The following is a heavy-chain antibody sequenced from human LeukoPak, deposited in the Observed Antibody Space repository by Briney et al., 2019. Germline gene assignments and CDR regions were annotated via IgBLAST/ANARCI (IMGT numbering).Heavy chain of an antibody. CDR2: IYHTGST. Sequence: PSETLSLTCTVSGDSISNGYYWGWIRQPPGKGLEWIGSIYHTGSTYYNPSLKSRVTMSVDTSKNQFSLKLSSVTAADTAVYYCARGPYGDFDYWGQGTLVTVSS. CDR1: GDSISNGYY. J-gene: IGHJ4*02. V-gene: IGHV4-38-2*02. D-gene: IGHD4-17*01. CDR3: ARGPYGDFDY.